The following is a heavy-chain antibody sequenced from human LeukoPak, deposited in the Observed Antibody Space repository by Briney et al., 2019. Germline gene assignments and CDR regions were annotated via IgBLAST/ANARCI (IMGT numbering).Heavy chain of an antibody. V-gene: IGHV1-2*02. CDR3: ARDSPLDSYGYYYYYYMDV. D-gene: IGHD5-18*01. CDR2: INPNSGGT. Sequence: GASVKVSCKASGYTFTGYYMHWVRQAPGQGLEWMGWINPNSGGTNYQGRVTMTRDTSISTAYMELSRLRSDDTAVYYCARDSPLDSYGYYYYYYMDVWGKGTTVTVSS. CDR1: GYTFTGYY. J-gene: IGHJ6*03.